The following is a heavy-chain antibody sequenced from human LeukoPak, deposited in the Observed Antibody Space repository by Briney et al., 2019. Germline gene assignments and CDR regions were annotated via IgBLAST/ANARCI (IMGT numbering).Heavy chain of an antibody. CDR2: ISSSDSYI. Sequence: GGSLRLSCAASGFTFSSYTMNWVRQAPGKGLEWVSSISSSDSYIYYADSVKGRFTISRDNAKNSLYLQMNSLRAEDTAVYYCAKDRRRDGFTFAFDIWGQGTMVTVSS. CDR3: AKDRRRDGFTFAFDI. V-gene: IGHV3-21*01. D-gene: IGHD5-24*01. J-gene: IGHJ3*02. CDR1: GFTFSSYT.